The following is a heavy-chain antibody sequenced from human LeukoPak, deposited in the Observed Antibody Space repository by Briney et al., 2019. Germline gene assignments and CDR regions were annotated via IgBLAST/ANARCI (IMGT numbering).Heavy chain of an antibody. J-gene: IGHJ4*02. Sequence: PSETLSLTCAVSGGSISSSYWWSWVRQPPGKGLEWIGEIYHSGSTNYNPSLKSRVTISIDNSKNQFSLKLSSVTAADTAVYYCARSRYGDIDYWGQGTLDTVSS. D-gene: IGHD4-17*01. CDR3: ARSRYGDIDY. V-gene: IGHV4-4*02. CDR1: GGSISSSYW. CDR2: IYHSGST.